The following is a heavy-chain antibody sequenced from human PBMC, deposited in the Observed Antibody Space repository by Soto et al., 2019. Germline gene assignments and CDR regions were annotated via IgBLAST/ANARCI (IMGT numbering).Heavy chain of an antibody. Sequence: PGESLKISCKGVGYKFGSAWIGWVRQMPGKGLEWMGLIKPGTSDIRYSPPFRGQVTISADEAVTTAYLQWSGLKASDSAMYYCARSSGGNFGIIIEGSNWFDPWGQGTLVTVSS. CDR3: ARSSGGNFGIIIEGSNWFDP. V-gene: IGHV5-51*01. CDR2: IKPGTSDI. CDR1: GYKFGSAW. D-gene: IGHD3-3*01. J-gene: IGHJ5*02.